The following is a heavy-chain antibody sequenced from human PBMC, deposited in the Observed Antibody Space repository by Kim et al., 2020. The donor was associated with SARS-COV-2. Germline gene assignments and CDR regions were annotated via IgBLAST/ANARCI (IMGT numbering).Heavy chain of an antibody. Sequence: SETLSLTCAVYGGSFSGYYWSWIRQPPGKGLEWIGEINHSGSTNYNPSLKSRVTISVDTSKNQFSLKLSSVTAADTAVYYCARVEAAAEYYYYGTDVWGQGTTVTVSS. CDR3: ARVEAAAEYYYYGTDV. CDR2: INHSGST. CDR1: GGSFSGYY. V-gene: IGHV4-34*01. J-gene: IGHJ6*02. D-gene: IGHD6-13*01.